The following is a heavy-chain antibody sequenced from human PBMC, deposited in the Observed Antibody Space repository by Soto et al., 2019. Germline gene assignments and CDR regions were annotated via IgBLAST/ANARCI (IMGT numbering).Heavy chain of an antibody. CDR3: ARVLKSSGWDNDVFDI. CDR2: ISAYNGNT. J-gene: IGHJ3*02. Sequence: ASVKVSCKASGYTFTSYGISWVRQAPGQWLELFGWISAYNGNTNFAQKLQGRVTMTTDTSTSTAFMELRSLRAEDTAVYYCARVLKSSGWDNDVFDIWGQGTMVTVS. V-gene: IGHV1-18*01. CDR1: GYTFTSYG. D-gene: IGHD6-19*01.